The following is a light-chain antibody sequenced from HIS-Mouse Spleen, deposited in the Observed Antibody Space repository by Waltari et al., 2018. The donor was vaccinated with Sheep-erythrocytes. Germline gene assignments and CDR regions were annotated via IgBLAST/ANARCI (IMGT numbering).Light chain of an antibody. CDR3: QSYDSSNHGV. CDR1: SGSIASNY. CDR2: EDN. V-gene: IGLV6-57*04. Sequence: NFMLTQPHSVSESPGKTVTISCTRSSGSIASNYVQWYQQRPGSAPTTVIYEDNQRPSGFPDRFSGSIDSSSTSASLTISGLKTEDEADYYCQSYDSSNHGVFGGGTKLTVL. J-gene: IGLJ3*02.